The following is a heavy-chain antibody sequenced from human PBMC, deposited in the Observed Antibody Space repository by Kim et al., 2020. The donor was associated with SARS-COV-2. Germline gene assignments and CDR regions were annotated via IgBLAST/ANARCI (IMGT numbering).Heavy chain of an antibody. CDR1: GFTFRNYA. J-gene: IGHJ4*02. V-gene: IGHV3-30-3*01. Sequence: GGSLRLSCTASGFTFRNYAMHWVRQAPGKGLEWVSSITSDGSDKYYADSVQGRFTISRDNSKNTVYLQINTLRSDDTAVYYCARVFSDAFSWGSYRHWYRGTLVTVS. CDR2: ITSDGSDK. CDR3: ARVFSDAFSWGSYRH. D-gene: IGHD3-16*01.